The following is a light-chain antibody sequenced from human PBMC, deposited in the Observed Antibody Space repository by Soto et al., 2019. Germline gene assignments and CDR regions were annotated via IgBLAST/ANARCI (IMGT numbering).Light chain of an antibody. CDR1: QSVSSN. J-gene: IGKJ2*01. V-gene: IGKV3-15*01. CDR2: DAS. CDR3: QQYNNWAYT. Sequence: EIVMTQSPATLSASPGERATLSCRASQSVSSNLAWYQQKPGQAPRLLIYDASTRATGIPARFSGSGSGTEFTLTISSLQSEDFAFYYGQQYNNWAYTFGQGTKLEIK.